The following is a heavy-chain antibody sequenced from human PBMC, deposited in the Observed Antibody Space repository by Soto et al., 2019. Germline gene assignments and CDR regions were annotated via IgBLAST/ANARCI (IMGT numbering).Heavy chain of an antibody. CDR1: GGSFSGYY. V-gene: IGHV4-34*01. D-gene: IGHD2-2*01. J-gene: IGHJ6*03. CDR3: ARDSPLGYCSGTSCHVGGYYYYYMDV. CDR2: INHSGST. Sequence: SETLSLTCAVYGGSFSGYYWSWIRQPPGKGLEWIGEINHSGSTNYNPSLKSRVTISVDTSKNQFSLKLSSVTAADTAVYYCARDSPLGYCSGTSCHVGGYYYYYMDVWGKGTTVTVSS.